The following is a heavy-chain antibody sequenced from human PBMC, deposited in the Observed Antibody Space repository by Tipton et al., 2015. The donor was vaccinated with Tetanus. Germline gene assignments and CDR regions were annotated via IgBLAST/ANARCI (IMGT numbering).Heavy chain of an antibody. Sequence: TLSLTCTVSGGSISSGGYYWSLIRQRPGKGLEWIGDIYSSGSTYSNPSLKGRVTISVDTSKNQFSLRLNSVTAADTAVYYCARDQARGARGWNYFDCWGLGTLVTVSS. CDR1: GGSISSGGYY. J-gene: IGHJ4*02. D-gene: IGHD1-26*01. CDR3: ARDQARGARGWNYFDC. CDR2: IYSSGST. V-gene: IGHV4-31*03.